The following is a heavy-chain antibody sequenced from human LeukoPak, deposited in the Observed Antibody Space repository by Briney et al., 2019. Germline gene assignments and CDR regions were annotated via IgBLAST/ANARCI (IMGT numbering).Heavy chain of an antibody. J-gene: IGHJ4*02. CDR1: GLTFSNHV. Sequence: PGGSLRLSCAASGLTFSNHVIHWVRQAPGKGLEWLAFISYDGRNKDYAESVKGRFTVSRDNSKNMVYLQMNSLRVEDTAVFYCAKDPPASGYHLDYWGQGTLVTVSS. D-gene: IGHD3-22*01. CDR3: AKDPPASGYHLDY. V-gene: IGHV3-30*18. CDR2: ISYDGRNK.